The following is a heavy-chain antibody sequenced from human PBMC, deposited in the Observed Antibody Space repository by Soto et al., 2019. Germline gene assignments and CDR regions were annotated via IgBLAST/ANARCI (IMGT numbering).Heavy chain of an antibody. Sequence: QVQLVQSGAEVKKPGASVKVSCKASGYTFSSYGISWVRQAPGQGLEWMGWISAYNGNTNYAQKLQGRVTMTTDTSTRTAYMEVRRLRSDDTAVYYCARSIAAAVDLDYWGQGTLVTVSS. CDR2: ISAYNGNT. CDR3: ARSIAAAVDLDY. J-gene: IGHJ4*02. D-gene: IGHD6-13*01. CDR1: GYTFSSYG. V-gene: IGHV1-18*01.